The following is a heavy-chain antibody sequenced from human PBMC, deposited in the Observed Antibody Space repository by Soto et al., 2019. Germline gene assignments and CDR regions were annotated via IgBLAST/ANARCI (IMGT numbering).Heavy chain of an antibody. D-gene: IGHD5-12*01. V-gene: IGHV3-64*01. CDR3: ARSPRYSGYDSYFDY. Sequence: PGGLMRVSCGASGCKCSYYVMHWVRQAPGKGLEYVSAISSNGGSTYYANSVKGRFSISRDNSKNTLYLQMGSLRAEDMAVYYCARSPRYSGYDSYFDYWGQGTLVTVPQ. J-gene: IGHJ4*02. CDR2: ISSNGGST. CDR1: GCKCSYYV.